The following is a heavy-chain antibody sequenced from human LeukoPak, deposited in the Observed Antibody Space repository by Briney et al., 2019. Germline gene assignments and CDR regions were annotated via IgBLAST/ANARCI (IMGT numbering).Heavy chain of an antibody. V-gene: IGHV1-46*01. Sequence: ASVKVSCRTSGYTFTRYYMQWVRQAPGHGLEWMGIINPISGATDYAQKFQGRVTMTRDTSTSTVYMELSSLRSEDTAMYYCARLPYRDGVAQDYWGQGTLVTVSP. D-gene: IGHD3-16*02. CDR1: GYTFTRYY. CDR2: INPISGAT. CDR3: ARLPYRDGVAQDY. J-gene: IGHJ4*02.